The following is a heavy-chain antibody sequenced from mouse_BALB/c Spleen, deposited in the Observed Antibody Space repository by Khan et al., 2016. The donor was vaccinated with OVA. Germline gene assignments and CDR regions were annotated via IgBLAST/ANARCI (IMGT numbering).Heavy chain of an antibody. V-gene: IGHV9-4*02. Sequence: QIQLVQSGPELKKPGETVRISCKASGYTFTTAGIQWVQKMPGKGLKWIGWINTHSGVPKYAEDFKGRFAFSLEISVSTAYLQITTLKNEDTATYYCARGGAAYDRSDGGAMEYWGQGTSVTVSS. J-gene: IGHJ4*01. CDR2: INTHSGVP. D-gene: IGHD2-12*01. CDR1: GYTFTTAG. CDR3: ARGGAAYDRSDGGAMEY.